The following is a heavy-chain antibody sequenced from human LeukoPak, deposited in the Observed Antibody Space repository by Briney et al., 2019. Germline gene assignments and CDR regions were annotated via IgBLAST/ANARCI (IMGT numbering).Heavy chain of an antibody. Sequence: SDTLSLTCTVSGGSISSYYWSWIRQPPGKGLEWIGYIYYSGSTNYNPSLKSRVTISVDTSKNQFSLKLSSVTAADTAVYYCARAAYYDILTGYDYWGQGTLVTVSS. CDR3: ARAAYYDILTGYDY. CDR2: IYYSGST. V-gene: IGHV4-59*07. CDR1: GGSISSYY. D-gene: IGHD3-9*01. J-gene: IGHJ4*02.